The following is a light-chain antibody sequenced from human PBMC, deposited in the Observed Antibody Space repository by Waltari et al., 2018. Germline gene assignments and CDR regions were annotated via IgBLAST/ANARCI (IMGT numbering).Light chain of an antibody. J-gene: IGKJ1*01. CDR2: WAS. CDR1: QSLLYSSNNKNY. CDR3: QHYSGFSSRT. V-gene: IGKV4-1*01. Sequence: DIVMTQSPDSLSVSLGERATINCKSGQSLLYSSNNKNYLAWYQQKPGQPPRLLISWASTRESGVPDRFSGSGSGTDFTLTISSLQAEDVAIYYCQHYSGFSSRTFGQGTKVDIK.